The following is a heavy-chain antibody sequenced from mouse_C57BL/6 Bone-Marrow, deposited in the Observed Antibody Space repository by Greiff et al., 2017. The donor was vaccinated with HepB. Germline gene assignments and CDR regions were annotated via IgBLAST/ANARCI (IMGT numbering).Heavy chain of an antibody. CDR2: IYPGSGST. J-gene: IGHJ4*01. CDR1: GYTFTSYW. CDR3: ARVRGLRRVMDY. V-gene: IGHV1-55*01. D-gene: IGHD2-4*01. Sequence: QVQLQQPGAELVKPGASVKMSCKASGYTFTSYWITWVKQRPGQGLEWIGDIYPGSGSTNYNEKFKSKATLTVDPSSSTAYMQLSSLTSEDSAVYYCARVRGLRRVMDYWGQGTSVTVSS.